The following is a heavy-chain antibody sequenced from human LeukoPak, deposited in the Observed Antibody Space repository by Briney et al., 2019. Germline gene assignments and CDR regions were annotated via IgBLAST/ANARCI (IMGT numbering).Heavy chain of an antibody. CDR3: ARGPRTPYFQH. Sequence: PSETLSLTCTVSGGSISSGGYYWSWIRQHPGKGLEWIGHIYYSGSTYYNPSLKSRVTISVDTSKNQFSLKLSSVTAADTAVYYCARGPRTPYFQHWGQGTLVTVSS. J-gene: IGHJ1*01. CDR1: GGSISSGGYY. D-gene: IGHD1-14*01. CDR2: IYYSGST. V-gene: IGHV4-31*03.